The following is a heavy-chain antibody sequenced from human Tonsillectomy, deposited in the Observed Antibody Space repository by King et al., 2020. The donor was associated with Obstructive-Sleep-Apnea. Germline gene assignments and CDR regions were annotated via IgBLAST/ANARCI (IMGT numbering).Heavy chain of an antibody. D-gene: IGHD6-19*01. CDR2: IYTSGST. V-gene: IGHV4-4*07. J-gene: IGHJ4*02. Sequence: QLQESGPGLVKPSETLSLTCTVSGGSISSYFWSWIRQPAGKGLEWIGRIYTSGSTNYNPSLKSRVTMSVDTSNNQFSLKLSSVTAADTAVYYCARETSSGWSTNHEYWGQGTLVTVSS. CDR3: ARETSSGWSTNHEY. CDR1: GGSISSYF.